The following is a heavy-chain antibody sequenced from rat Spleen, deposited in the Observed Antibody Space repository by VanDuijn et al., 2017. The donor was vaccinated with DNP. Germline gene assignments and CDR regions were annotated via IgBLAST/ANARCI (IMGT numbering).Heavy chain of an antibody. CDR2: IWTGGVT. J-gene: IGHJ2*01. V-gene: IGHV2-43*01. CDR1: GFSLTNYH. Sequence: QVQLKESGPGLVQPPQTLSLTCTVSGFSLTNYHVNWVRQPPGKGLEWMGVIWTGGVTAYNSLLKSRLSIRRDISKSQVFLNMNSLQTEDTATYYCARDRANWEDYFDYWGQGVMVTVSS. CDR3: ARDRANWEDYFDY. D-gene: IGHD5-1*01.